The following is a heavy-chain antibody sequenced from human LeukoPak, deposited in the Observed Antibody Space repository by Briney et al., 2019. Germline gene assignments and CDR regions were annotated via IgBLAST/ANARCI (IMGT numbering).Heavy chain of an antibody. Sequence: GGSLRLSCAASGFTVSSNYMSWVRQAPGKGLEWVSVIYSGGSTYYADSVKGRFTISRDNSKNTLYLQMNSLRAEDTAVYYCARDAPGDSGVDNWGQGTLVTVSS. J-gene: IGHJ4*02. CDR2: IYSGGST. CDR3: ARDAPGDSGVDN. CDR1: GFTVSSNY. V-gene: IGHV3-53*01. D-gene: IGHD4-17*01.